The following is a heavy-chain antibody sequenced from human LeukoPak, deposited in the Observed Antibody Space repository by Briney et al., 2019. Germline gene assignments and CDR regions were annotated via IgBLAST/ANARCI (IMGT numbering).Heavy chain of an antibody. V-gene: IGHV4-61*02. J-gene: IGHJ4*02. CDR2: IYTSGDT. CDR3: ARDQNTMGYFDY. Sequence: KPSQTLSLTCTVSGGSISSGTYYWSWIRQPAGRGLEWIGRIYTSGDTNYNPSLKSRVTISLDTSKNQFSLRLSSVTAADTAVYYCARDQNTMGYFDYWGQGTLVTVSS. D-gene: IGHD3-10*01. CDR1: GGSISSGTYY.